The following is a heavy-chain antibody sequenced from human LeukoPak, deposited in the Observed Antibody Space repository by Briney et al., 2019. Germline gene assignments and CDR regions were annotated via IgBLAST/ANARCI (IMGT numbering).Heavy chain of an antibody. V-gene: IGHV4-34*01. CDR3: ARSPEEVHLFDY. Sequence: SETLSLTCAVYGESFSGDYWSWIRQPPGKGRGWIGEIKHSGSTNYNPSLKSRVTISVDTSKNQFSLKLSSVTAADTAVYYCARSPEEVHLFDYWGQGTLVTVSS. J-gene: IGHJ4*02. CDR2: IKHSGST. CDR1: GESFSGDY.